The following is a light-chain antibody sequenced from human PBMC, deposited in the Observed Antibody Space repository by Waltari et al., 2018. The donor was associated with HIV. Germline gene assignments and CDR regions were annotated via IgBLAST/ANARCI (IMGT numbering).Light chain of an antibody. CDR2: TKN. CDR3: AAWDDSLNGPV. Sequence: QSVLTPPPSASGTPGQRVTIPCSGSSSNIGSNTVTWYQQLPGTAPKLLIYTKNQRPSGVPDRFSGSKSGTSASLAISGLQSEDEADYYCAAWDDSLNGPVFGGGTKLTVL. CDR1: SSNIGSNT. J-gene: IGLJ2*01. V-gene: IGLV1-44*01.